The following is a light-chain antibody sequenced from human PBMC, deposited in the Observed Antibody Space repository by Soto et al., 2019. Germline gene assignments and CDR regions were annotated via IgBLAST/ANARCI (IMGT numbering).Light chain of an antibody. CDR1: QSVSSSH. V-gene: IGKV3-20*01. J-gene: IGKJ1*01. CDR2: GAS. CDR3: QQSET. Sequence: EIVLTQSPGTRSLSPGERATLSCRASQSVSSSHLAWYQQKPGQAPRLLIYGASSRATGIPNRFSGSGSGTDFTLTINRLEPEDFAVYYCQQSETFGQGTKVEV.